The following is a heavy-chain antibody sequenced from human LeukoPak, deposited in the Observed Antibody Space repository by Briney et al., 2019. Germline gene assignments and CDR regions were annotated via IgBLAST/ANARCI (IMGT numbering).Heavy chain of an antibody. CDR2: LSSSGGDT. D-gene: IGHD4-17*01. CDR1: GFTFSNYA. V-gene: IGHV3-23*01. CDR3: ARDDYGDSGPLFDY. Sequence: GGSLRLSCAASGFTFSNYAMSWVRQAPAKGLEWVSALSSSGGDTFYADSVKGRFTISRDDSKNTLYLQMDSLRAEDTAIYYCARDDYGDSGPLFDYWGQGALVTVSS. J-gene: IGHJ4*02.